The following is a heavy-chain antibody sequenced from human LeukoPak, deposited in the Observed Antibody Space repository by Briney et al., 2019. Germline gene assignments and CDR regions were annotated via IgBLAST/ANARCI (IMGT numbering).Heavy chain of an antibody. J-gene: IGHJ4*02. CDR3: AKGPMITVTPFDY. CDR1: GFTFSSYG. CDR2: IRYDGSNK. D-gene: IGHD4-17*01. Sequence: TGGSLRLSCAASGFTFSSYGMHWVRQAPGKGLEWVAFIRYDGSNKYYTDSVKGRFTISRDNSKNTLYLQMNSLRAEDTAVYYCAKGPMITVTPFDYWGQGTLVTVSS. V-gene: IGHV3-30*02.